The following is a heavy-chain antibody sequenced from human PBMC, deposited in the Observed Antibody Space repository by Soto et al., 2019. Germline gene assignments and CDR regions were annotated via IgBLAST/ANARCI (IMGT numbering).Heavy chain of an antibody. CDR3: AKGEDQWVDYYYAIDV. D-gene: IGHD6-19*01. Sequence: QVQLVESGGGVVQPGRSLRLSCAASGFTFSSYGMHWVRQAPGKGLEWVAVISYDGSNKYYADSVKGRFTISRDNSKNTVYLQMNSLRADDTAVYYCAKGEDQWVDYYYAIDVWGQGTTVTVSS. CDR1: GFTFSSYG. V-gene: IGHV3-30*18. J-gene: IGHJ6*02. CDR2: ISYDGSNK.